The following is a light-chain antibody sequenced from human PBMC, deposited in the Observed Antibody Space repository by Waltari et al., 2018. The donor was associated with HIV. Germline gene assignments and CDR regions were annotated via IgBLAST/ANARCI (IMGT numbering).Light chain of an antibody. V-gene: IGLV1-47*01. CDR2: RDN. Sequence: QSVLTQPPSASGTPGQRVTISCSGSSFNIGRNYVSWYQQLPGTAPKVLIFRDNQRPSGVPDRFSGSKSGASASLAISGLRSEDEADYFCSSYAGSDNYVVFGGGTKLTVL. CDR1: SFNIGRNY. J-gene: IGLJ2*01. CDR3: SSYAGSDNYVV.